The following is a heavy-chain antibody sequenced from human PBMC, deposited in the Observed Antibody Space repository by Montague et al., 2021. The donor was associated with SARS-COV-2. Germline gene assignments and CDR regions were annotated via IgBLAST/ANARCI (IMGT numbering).Heavy chain of an antibody. CDR3: AKDVVLTGYSRWYFDL. D-gene: IGHD2-21*02. CDR1: GYSISSGY. CDR2: ISFDGRNI. Sequence: LSLTCSVSGYSISSGYFWGWIRQPPGNGLEWVAVISFDGRNIRYADSVRGRFIISRDLSKNSLSLEMNSLRPEDSAVYYCAKDVVLTGYSRWYFDLWGRGTLVTVSS. V-gene: IGHV3-30*18. J-gene: IGHJ2*01.